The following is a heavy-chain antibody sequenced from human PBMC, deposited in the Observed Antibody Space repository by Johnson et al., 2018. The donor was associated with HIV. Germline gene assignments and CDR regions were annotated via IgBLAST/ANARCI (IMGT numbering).Heavy chain of an antibody. D-gene: IGHD3-9*01. CDR3: ARDGDDGDEADDTKGAFDI. Sequence: VQLVESGGGVVQPGRSLRLSCVATAFTVSSNYMSWVRQAPGKGLEWVSAIYSDGSTYYEESVKGRFPISRDDARNTLYLQMNSLRGEDTALYYWARDGDDGDEADDTKGAFDIWGQGTMVTVSS. CDR1: AFTVSSNY. J-gene: IGHJ3*02. V-gene: IGHV3-66*02. CDR2: IYSDGST.